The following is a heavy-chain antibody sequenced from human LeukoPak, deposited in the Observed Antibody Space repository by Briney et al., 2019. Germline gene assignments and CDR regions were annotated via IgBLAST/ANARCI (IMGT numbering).Heavy chain of an antibody. CDR3: ARGRYLDDSSPNWYFDL. CDR1: GYTFTGYY. Sequence: ASVKVSCKASGYTFTGYYMHWVRQAPGQGLEWMGWINPNSGGTNYAQKFQGRVTMTRDTSISTAYMELSRLRSDDTAVYYCARGRYLDDSSPNWYFDLWGRGTLVTVSS. J-gene: IGHJ2*01. D-gene: IGHD3-22*01. CDR2: INPNSGGT. V-gene: IGHV1-2*02.